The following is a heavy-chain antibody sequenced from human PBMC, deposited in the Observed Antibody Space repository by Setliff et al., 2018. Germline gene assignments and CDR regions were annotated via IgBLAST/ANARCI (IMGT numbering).Heavy chain of an antibody. V-gene: IGHV1-8*02. CDR2: MNPNSGNR. D-gene: IGHD1-26*01. J-gene: IGHJ4*02. CDR1: GYTFTTYD. Sequence: ASVKVSCKASGYTFTTYDINWVRQAPGQGLEWMGWMNPNSGNRGYAQKFQGRVTMTEDTSTDTAYMELSSLRSEDTAVYYCATQPLQWELLGFDYWGQGTLVTVSS. CDR3: ATQPLQWELLGFDY.